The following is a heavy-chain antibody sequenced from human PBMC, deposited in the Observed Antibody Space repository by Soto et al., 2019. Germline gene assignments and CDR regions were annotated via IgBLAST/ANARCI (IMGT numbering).Heavy chain of an antibody. V-gene: IGHV3-7*01. CDR2: INPDGSGE. Sequence: GGSLRLSCAASGFSFEIYWMGWVRQAPGKGLEWVANINPDGSGEYYLDSVKGRFTISRDNAKNSVYLQMNSLVGDDTAVYYCARDGENYCSSTSCYGWDYWGQGTLVTVSS. CDR1: GFSFEIYW. CDR3: ARDGENYCSSTSCYGWDY. D-gene: IGHD2-2*01. J-gene: IGHJ4*02.